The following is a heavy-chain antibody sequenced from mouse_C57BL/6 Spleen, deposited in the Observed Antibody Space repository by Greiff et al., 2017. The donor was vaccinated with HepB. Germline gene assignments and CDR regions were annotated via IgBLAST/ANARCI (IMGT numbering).Heavy chain of an antibody. D-gene: IGHD4-1*01. CDR1: GFTFSDYG. V-gene: IGHV5-17*01. CDR2: ISSGSSTI. CDR3: ARGGTGKAWFAY. Sequence: EVNVVESGGGLVKPGGSLKLSCAASGFTFSDYGMHWVRQAPEKGLEWVAYISSGSSTIYYADTVKGRFTISRDNAKNTLFLQMTSLRSEDTAMYYCARGGTGKAWFAYWGQGTLVTVSA. J-gene: IGHJ3*01.